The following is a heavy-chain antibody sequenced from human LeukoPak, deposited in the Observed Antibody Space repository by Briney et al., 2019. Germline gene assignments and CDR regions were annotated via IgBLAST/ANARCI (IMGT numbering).Heavy chain of an antibody. CDR1: GFTFSTYA. Sequence: GRSLRLSCAASGFTFSTYAMHWVRQGPGKGLKWVAVISYDGSNKYYATSVKGRLTISRDNSKNTLYLPMSSLSAEDTAVYYCARTTTPHYYGSGSYALGYWGQGTLVTVPS. CDR3: ARTTTPHYYGSGSYALGY. V-gene: IGHV3-30-3*01. J-gene: IGHJ4*02. D-gene: IGHD3-10*01. CDR2: ISYDGSNK.